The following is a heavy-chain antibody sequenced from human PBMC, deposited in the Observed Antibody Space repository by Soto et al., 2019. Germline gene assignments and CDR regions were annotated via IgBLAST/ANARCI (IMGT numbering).Heavy chain of an antibody. J-gene: IGHJ4*02. Sequence: EVQLVESGGVVVQPGGSLRLSCAASGFTFDDYSMHWVRQAPGKGLEWVSLISWDGGSTYYADSVKGRFTISRDNSKNSLYLQMNSLTTEDTAFYYCGKDGAVSVYTKLDYWGQGALVTVCS. CDR3: GKDGAVSVYTKLDY. CDR1: GFTFDDYS. V-gene: IGHV3-43*01. CDR2: ISWDGGST. D-gene: IGHD5-12*01.